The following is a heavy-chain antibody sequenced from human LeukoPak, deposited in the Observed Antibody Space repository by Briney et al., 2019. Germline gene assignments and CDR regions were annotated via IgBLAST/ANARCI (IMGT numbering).Heavy chain of an antibody. V-gene: IGHV3-23*01. CDR2: ISRSGSTK. D-gene: IGHD3-9*01. Sequence: GGSLRLSCSASGFTFSSYGMSWVRQAPGKGLEWVSSISRSGSTKYYADSVKGRFTISRDNSKNTLYLQMNSLRAEDTAVYYCAKGPNYDILTGWRKTHNAFDIWGHGTIVTVSS. CDR1: GFTFSSYG. J-gene: IGHJ3*02. CDR3: AKGPNYDILTGWRKTHNAFDI.